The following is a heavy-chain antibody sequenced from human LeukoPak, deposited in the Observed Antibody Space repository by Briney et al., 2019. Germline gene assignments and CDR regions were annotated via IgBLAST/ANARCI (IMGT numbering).Heavy chain of an antibody. D-gene: IGHD3-9*01. J-gene: IGHJ4*02. CDR1: GFTLDDYA. V-gene: IGHV3-43*02. CDR2: ISGDGGST. Sequence: PGRSLRLSCAASGFTLDDYAMHWVRQAPGKGLEWVSLISGDGGSTYYADSVKGRFTISRGKSKNSLYLQMNSLRTEDTALYYCAKAGPSYDILTGYYPEYYFDYWGQGTLVTVSS. CDR3: AKAGPSYDILTGYYPEYYFDY.